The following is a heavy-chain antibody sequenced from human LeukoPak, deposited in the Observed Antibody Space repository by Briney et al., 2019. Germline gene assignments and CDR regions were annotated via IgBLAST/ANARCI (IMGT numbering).Heavy chain of an antibody. Sequence: SETLSLTCGVYGVSLSGYYWSWIRQPPGKGLEWIGEINHSGSTNYNPSLKSRVTISVDTSKNQFSPKLSSVTAADTAVYYCARVKKQWLINLFDYWGQGTLVTVSS. D-gene: IGHD6-19*01. J-gene: IGHJ4*02. CDR1: GVSLSGYY. V-gene: IGHV4-34*01. CDR3: ARVKKQWLINLFDY. CDR2: INHSGST.